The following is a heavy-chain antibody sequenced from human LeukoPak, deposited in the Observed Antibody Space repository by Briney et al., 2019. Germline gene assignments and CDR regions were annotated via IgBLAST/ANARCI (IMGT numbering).Heavy chain of an antibody. Sequence: GGSLRLSCAASGFTFSSYGMHWVRQAPGKGLEWVAFIRYDGSNKYYADSVKGRFTISRDNAKNSLYLQMNSLRAEDTAVYYCARGSGSYYGAFDIWGQGTMVTVSS. D-gene: IGHD1-26*01. CDR1: GFTFSSYG. CDR3: ARGSGSYYGAFDI. V-gene: IGHV3-30*02. CDR2: IRYDGSNK. J-gene: IGHJ3*02.